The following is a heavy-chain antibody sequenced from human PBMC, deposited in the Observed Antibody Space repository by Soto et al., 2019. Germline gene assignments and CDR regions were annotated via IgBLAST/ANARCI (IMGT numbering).Heavy chain of an antibody. CDR2: ILVGGST. J-gene: IGHJ3*02. V-gene: IGHV3-23*01. D-gene: IGHD2-8*02. CDR1: GFTCMIYD. Sequence: GGSRELSYSASGFTCMIYDMSWVRQAAGKGLEWVSTILVGGSTHYPDSVKGRFTISRDNSKNTVFLQMNSLTAGDTAVYYCAKATATGGGAFDICGQGKMVTVSS. CDR3: AKATATGGGAFDI.